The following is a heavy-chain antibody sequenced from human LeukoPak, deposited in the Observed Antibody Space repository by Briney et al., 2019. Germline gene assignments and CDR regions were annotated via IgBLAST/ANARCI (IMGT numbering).Heavy chain of an antibody. V-gene: IGHV3-21*01. J-gene: IGHJ4*02. D-gene: IGHD3-22*01. Sequence: GGSLRLSCGACGFTLRRKATNGVGQAPAKGLEWVSFISSTTNYMSYADALKARFTISSDNSKTPLYLPMTTLNAEDTAVYYCAKDHSAYLFAYWGQGPLVPVS. CDR1: GFTLRRKA. CDR3: AKDHSAYLFAY. CDR2: ISSTTNYM.